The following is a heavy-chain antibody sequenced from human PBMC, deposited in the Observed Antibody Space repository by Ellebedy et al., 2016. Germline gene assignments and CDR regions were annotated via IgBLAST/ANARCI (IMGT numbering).Heavy chain of an antibody. CDR2: ISGSGGST. V-gene: IGHV3-23*01. CDR3: ARGYLENSFDY. D-gene: IGHD1-26*01. Sequence: GESLKISCAASGFTFSSYAMSWVRQAPGKGLEWVSAISGSGGSTYYADSVKGRFTISRDIARNSLYLQMKSLRDEDTAVYYCARGYLENSFDYWGQGTLVTVSS. J-gene: IGHJ4*02. CDR1: GFTFSSYA.